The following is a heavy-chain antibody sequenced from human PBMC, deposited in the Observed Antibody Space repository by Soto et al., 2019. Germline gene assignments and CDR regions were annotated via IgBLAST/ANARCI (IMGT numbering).Heavy chain of an antibody. CDR1: GFTFTDHS. V-gene: IGHV3-48*04. J-gene: IGHJ3*01. CDR3: ARVRPTNFSADL. Sequence: EVQLVASGGGLVQPGGSLRLSCTASGFTFTDHSMNWVRHAPGKGLEWLSYINDISNAIHYADSVKGRFAMSRDNAKKSVFLQMNSLKVEDTSVYYCARVRPTNFSADLWGQGTVVTVSS. D-gene: IGHD5-12*01. CDR2: INDISNAI.